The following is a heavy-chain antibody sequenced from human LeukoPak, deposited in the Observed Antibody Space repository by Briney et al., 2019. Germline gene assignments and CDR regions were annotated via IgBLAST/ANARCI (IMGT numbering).Heavy chain of an antibody. CDR2: IYFGDSHT. CDR1: GYSFTSYW. J-gene: IGHJ4*02. CDR3: AKSAGSSSSWEFDY. D-gene: IGHD6-13*01. Sequence: GESLKISCKGSGYSFTSYWIGWVRQMPGKGLEWMGIIYFGDSHTRYSPSFQGQVTISADKSISTAYLQWSSLKASDSAIYYCAKSAGSSSSWEFDYWGQGTLVTVSS. V-gene: IGHV5-51*01.